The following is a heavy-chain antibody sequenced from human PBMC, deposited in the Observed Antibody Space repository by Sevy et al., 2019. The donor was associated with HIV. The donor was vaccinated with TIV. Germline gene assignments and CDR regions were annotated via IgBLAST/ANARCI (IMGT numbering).Heavy chain of an antibody. CDR3: AKGRQLVSGRFGTYFDS. CDR2: TVSGVVIPHKRRST. V-gene: IGHV3-30*18. Sequence: GGSLRLSCVASGFTFSRFGMTWVRQVPGKGLEWVSTVSGVVIPHKRRSTNYADSVKGRFTISRDNSKNSLFLQMNSLRADDTAVYFCAKGRQLVSGRFGTYFDSWGQGILVTVSS. J-gene: IGHJ4*02. D-gene: IGHD6-13*01. CDR1: GFTFSRFG.